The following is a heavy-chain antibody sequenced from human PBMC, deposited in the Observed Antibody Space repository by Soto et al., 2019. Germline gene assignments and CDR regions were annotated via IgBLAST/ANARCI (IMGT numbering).Heavy chain of an antibody. CDR1: GFTFSSYS. D-gene: IGHD6-13*01. V-gene: IGHV3-21*01. CDR2: ISSSSSYI. CDR3: ARDQRGVAAGLYGMDV. J-gene: IGHJ6*02. Sequence: GGSLRLSCAASGFTFSSYSMNWVRQAPGKGLEWVSSISSSSSYIYYADSVKGRFTISRDNAKNSLYLQMNSLRAEDTAVYYCARDQRGVAAGLYGMDVWGQGTTVTVSS.